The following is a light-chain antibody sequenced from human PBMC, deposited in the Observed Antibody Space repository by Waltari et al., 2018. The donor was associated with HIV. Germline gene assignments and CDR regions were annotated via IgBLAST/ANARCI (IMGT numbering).Light chain of an antibody. V-gene: IGLV6-57*01. Sequence: NFMLTQTHSVSESPGKPVTISCTRSSGGIASHYVQWYQQRPGSSPTTVIYEHNQRPSGVPDRFSGSIDSSSNSASLTISGLKTEDEADYYCQSYDSSNHVVFGGGTKVTVL. CDR1: SGGIASHY. CDR3: QSYDSSNHVV. CDR2: EHN. J-gene: IGLJ2*01.